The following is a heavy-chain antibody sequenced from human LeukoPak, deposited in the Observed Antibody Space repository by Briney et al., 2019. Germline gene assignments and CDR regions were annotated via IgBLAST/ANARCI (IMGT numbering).Heavy chain of an antibody. CDR3: ARNSALDY. J-gene: IGHJ4*02. CDR2: MWSDGSNK. D-gene: IGHD2/OR15-2a*01. CDR1: VFTFSIYD. Sequence: GGSLRLSCAASVFTFSIYDMHWVRHAPGKGLEWVAVMWSDGSNKYHADSVKGRYTISRDNSKNTLYLQMNSLRAEDTAVYYCARNSALDYWGQGTLVTVSS. V-gene: IGHV3-33*01.